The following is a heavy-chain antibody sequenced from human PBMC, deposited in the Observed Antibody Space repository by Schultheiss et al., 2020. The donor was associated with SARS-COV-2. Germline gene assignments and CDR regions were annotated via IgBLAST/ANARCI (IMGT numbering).Heavy chain of an antibody. Sequence: SQTLSLTCTVSGGSISSYYWSWIRQPPGKGLEWIGYIYYSGSTNYNPSLKSRVTISVDTSKNQFSLKLSSVTAADTAVYYCVRLPSRGITTGGTVDYWGQGTLVTVSS. D-gene: IGHD3-10*01. CDR2: IYYSGST. J-gene: IGHJ4*02. CDR3: VRLPSRGITTGGTVDY. V-gene: IGHV4-59*08. CDR1: GGSISSYY.